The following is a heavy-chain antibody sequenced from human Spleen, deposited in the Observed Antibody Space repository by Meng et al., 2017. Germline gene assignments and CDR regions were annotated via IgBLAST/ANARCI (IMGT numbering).Heavy chain of an antibody. CDR1: GDSISSSTYC. V-gene: IGHV4-39*01. Sequence: QLQLRESGPGPGKPSGPLFIPCSGSGDSISSSTYCWGWIRQPPGKGLEWIGCAYYSGSTYYDPSLKSRVAVSVDTSKNQFSLILSAVTAADTAVYYCSRWAVGREYLDYWGQGTLVTVSS. CDR2: AYYSGST. CDR3: SRWAVGREYLDY. D-gene: IGHD5-24*01. J-gene: IGHJ4*02.